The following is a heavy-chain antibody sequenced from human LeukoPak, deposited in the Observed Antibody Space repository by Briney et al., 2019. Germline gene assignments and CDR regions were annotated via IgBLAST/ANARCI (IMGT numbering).Heavy chain of an antibody. CDR3: AKWGDYDILTGYYDSDY. J-gene: IGHJ4*01. Sequence: PGASLRLSCAASGFIFSNYAMSWVRQAPGKGLEWVSAIGGRDGRTYYADSVKGRFTVSRDDPKNTLYLQMNTLRVENTAVYYCAKWGDYDILTGYYDSDYGGHGTLVTVSS. CDR1: GFIFSNYA. V-gene: IGHV3-23*01. CDR2: IGGRDGRT. D-gene: IGHD3-9*01.